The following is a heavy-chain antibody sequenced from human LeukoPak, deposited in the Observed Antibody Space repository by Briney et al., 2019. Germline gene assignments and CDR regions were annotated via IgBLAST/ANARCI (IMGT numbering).Heavy chain of an antibody. CDR3: ARPPITADAFDI. CDR2: INHSGST. D-gene: IGHD5-24*01. V-gene: IGHV4-34*01. J-gene: IGHJ3*02. CDR1: GGSFSGYY. Sequence: SETLSLTXAVYGGSFSGYYWSWIRQPPGKELEWIGEINHSGSTNYNPSLKSRVTISVDTSKNQFSLKLSSVTAADTAVYYCARPPITADAFDIWGQGTMVTVSS.